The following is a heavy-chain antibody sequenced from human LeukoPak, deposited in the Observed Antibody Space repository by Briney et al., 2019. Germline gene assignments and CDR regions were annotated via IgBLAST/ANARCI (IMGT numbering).Heavy chain of an antibody. CDR2: ISHSGST. V-gene: IGHV4-34*01. CDR1: GGSFSGYY. CDR3: ARVSYCSSTSRYLRGYYGMDV. J-gene: IGHJ6*02. Sequence: SETLSLTCAVYGGSFSGYYWSWIRQPPGKGLEWIGEISHSGSTNYNPSLKSRVTISVDTSKNQFSLKLSSVTAADTAVYYCARVSYCSSTSRYLRGYYGMDVWGQGTTVTVSS. D-gene: IGHD2-2*01.